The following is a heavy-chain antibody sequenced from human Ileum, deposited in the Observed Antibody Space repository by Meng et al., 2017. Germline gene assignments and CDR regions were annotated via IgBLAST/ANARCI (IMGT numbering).Heavy chain of an antibody. CDR2: TYYTGLT. Sequence: QGELKVSGPGLVRPSETLSLSCTVSGASVNFGLYFWSWIRQSPGKTLEWIGHTYYTGLTNYNPSLKSRVAISLDASKNQFSLKLNSVPAADSAVYFCARTYNTPFFDSWGQGTLVTVSS. V-gene: IGHV4-61*01. D-gene: IGHD1-14*01. CDR1: GASVNFGLYF. CDR3: ARTYNTPFFDS. J-gene: IGHJ4*02.